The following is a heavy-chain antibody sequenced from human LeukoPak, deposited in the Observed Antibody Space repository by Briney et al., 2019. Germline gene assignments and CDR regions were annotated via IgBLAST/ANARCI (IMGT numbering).Heavy chain of an antibody. CDR2: ITNDGSST. CDR1: GLTFSSHW. CDR3: ARGATTVTGRHDAFDI. D-gene: IGHD4-17*01. J-gene: IGHJ3*02. V-gene: IGHV3-74*01. Sequence: PGGSLRLSCAASGLTFSSHWMHWVRQAPGKGLVWVSRITNDGSSTTYADSVKGRFTISRDNAKNSLYLQMNSLRAEDTALYHCARGATTVTGRHDAFDIWGQGTMVTVSS.